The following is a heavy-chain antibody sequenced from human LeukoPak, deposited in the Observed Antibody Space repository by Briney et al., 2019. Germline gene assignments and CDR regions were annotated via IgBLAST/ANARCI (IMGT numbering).Heavy chain of an antibody. Sequence: SETLSLTCAVYGGSFSGYYWSWIRQPPGKGLEWIGEINHSGSTNYNPSLKSRVTISVDTSKNQFSLKLSSVTAADTAVYYCASHITAIGDYWGQGTLVTVSS. CDR1: GGSFSGYY. CDR2: INHSGST. D-gene: IGHD5-18*01. CDR3: ASHITAIGDY. V-gene: IGHV4-34*01. J-gene: IGHJ4*02.